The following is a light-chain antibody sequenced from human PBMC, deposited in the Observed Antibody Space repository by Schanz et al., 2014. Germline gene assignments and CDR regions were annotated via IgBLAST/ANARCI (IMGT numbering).Light chain of an antibody. CDR1: QSVTSNY. CDR3: QQYGSSLLFT. Sequence: EIVLTQSPGTLSLSPGERATLSCRASQSVTSNYLAWYQQKPGQAPRLLIYEASSRATGIPDRFSGSGSGTDFTLTISRLEPEDFAVYYCQQYGSSLLFTFGPGTKVDIK. J-gene: IGKJ3*01. V-gene: IGKV3-20*01. CDR2: EAS.